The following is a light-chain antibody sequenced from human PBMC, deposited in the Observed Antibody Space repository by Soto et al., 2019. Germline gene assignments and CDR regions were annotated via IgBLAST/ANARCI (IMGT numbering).Light chain of an antibody. V-gene: IGKV3-15*01. CDR3: HQYLNWPQA. Sequence: ETVMTQSPATLSVSPGERATLSCRASESVSSYLAWYQQKPGQAPRLLIYGASARATGVPARFSGSGSGTDFTLIISSLQPEDFAVYYCHQYLNWPQAVGQGTKVEIK. CDR2: GAS. CDR1: ESVSSY. J-gene: IGKJ1*01.